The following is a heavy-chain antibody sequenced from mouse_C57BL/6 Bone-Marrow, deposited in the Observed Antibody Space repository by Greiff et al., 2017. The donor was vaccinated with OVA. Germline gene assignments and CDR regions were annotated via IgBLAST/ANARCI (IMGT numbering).Heavy chain of an antibody. D-gene: IGHD2-5*01. CDR1: GYTFTSYG. J-gene: IGHJ3*01. V-gene: IGHV1-81*01. CDR3: ALYYSNLRFAY. CDR2: IYPRSGNT. Sequence: QVQLQQSGAELARPGASVKLSCKASGYTFTSYGISWVKQRTGQGLAWIGEIYPRSGNTYYNEKFKGKATLTADKSSSTAYMELRSLTSEDSAVYFCALYYSNLRFAYWGQGTLVTVSA.